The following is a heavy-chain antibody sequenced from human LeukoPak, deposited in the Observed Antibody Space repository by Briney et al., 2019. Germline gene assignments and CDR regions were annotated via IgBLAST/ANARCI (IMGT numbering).Heavy chain of an antibody. CDR2: MNPNSGNT. D-gene: IGHD3-22*01. V-gene: IGHV1-8*01. CDR3: ARGSYYYDSSGYYYGY. Sequence: ASVKVSCKASGYTFTSYDINWVRQATGQGLEWMGWMNPNSGNTGHAQKFQGRVTMTRNTSISTAYMELSSLRSEDTAVYYCARGSYYYDSSGYYYGYWGQGTLVTVSS. J-gene: IGHJ4*02. CDR1: GYTFTSYD.